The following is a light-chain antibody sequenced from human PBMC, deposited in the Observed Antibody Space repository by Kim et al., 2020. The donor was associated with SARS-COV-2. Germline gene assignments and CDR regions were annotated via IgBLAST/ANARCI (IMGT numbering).Light chain of an antibody. Sequence: QSVLTQPASVSGSPGQSITISCTGTSSDVGNYNYVSWYQHHPGAAPKLMIYDVNKRPSGISNRFFGSKSGNTASLTISGLQTEDEAYYYCYSYASSSTLIFGGGTLLTVL. V-gene: IGLV2-14*03. CDR3: YSYASSSTLI. J-gene: IGLJ2*01. CDR2: DVN. CDR1: SSDVGNYNY.